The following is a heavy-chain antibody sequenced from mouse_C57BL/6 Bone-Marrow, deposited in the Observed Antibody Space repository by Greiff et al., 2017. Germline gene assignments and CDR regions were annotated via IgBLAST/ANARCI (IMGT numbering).Heavy chain of an antibody. D-gene: IGHD2-1*01. CDR3: ARGGNPYYAMDY. V-gene: IGHV5-4*03. Sequence: EVKLMESGGGLVKPGGSLKLSCAASGFTFSSYAMSWVRQTPEKRLEWVATISDGGSYTYYPDNVKGRFTISRDNAKTKLHLQMSHLKSDDTAMYYCARGGNPYYAMDYWGQGTSVTVSS. CDR2: ISDGGSYT. J-gene: IGHJ4*01. CDR1: GFTFSSYA.